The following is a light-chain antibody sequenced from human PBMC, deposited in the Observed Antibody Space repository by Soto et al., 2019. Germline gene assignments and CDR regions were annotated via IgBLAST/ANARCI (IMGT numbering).Light chain of an antibody. CDR1: QRIGNY. CDR3: QQSFNTVFT. CDR2: AAS. J-gene: IGKJ3*01. Sequence: DIQMTQSPSSLSASVGDRVSITRRASQRIGNYLNWYQQKPGEAPKLLISAASSLQSGVPSRFSGSGSGTDFTLTISSLQPEDFAAYFCQQSFNTVFTFGPGTKVHIK. V-gene: IGKV1-39*01.